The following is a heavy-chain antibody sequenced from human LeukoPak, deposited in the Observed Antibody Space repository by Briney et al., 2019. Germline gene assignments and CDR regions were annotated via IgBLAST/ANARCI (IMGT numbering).Heavy chain of an antibody. CDR1: GFTSSSYG. CDR2: IRYDGSNK. Sequence: GGSLRLSCAASGFTSSSYGMHWVRQAPGKGLEWVAFIRYDGSNKYYADSVKGRFTISRDNSKNTLYLQMNSLRAEDTAVYYCATNHPSITGRPYYFDYWGQGTLVTVSS. CDR3: ATNHPSITGRPYYFDY. V-gene: IGHV3-30*02. D-gene: IGHD5-24*01. J-gene: IGHJ4*02.